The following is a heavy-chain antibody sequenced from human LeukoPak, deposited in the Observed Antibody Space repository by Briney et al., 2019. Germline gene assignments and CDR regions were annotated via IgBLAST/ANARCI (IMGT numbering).Heavy chain of an antibody. CDR2: ISAYNGNT. V-gene: IGHV1-18*01. Sequence: ASVKVSCKASGYTFTSYGISWVRQAPGQGLEWMGWISAYNGNTNYAQKLQGRVTMTTDTSTSTAYMELRSLRSDDTAVYYCARDSVRGCSSTSCSPSDHWGQGTLVTVSS. CDR3: ARDSVRGCSSTSCSPSDH. J-gene: IGHJ4*02. CDR1: GYTFTSYG. D-gene: IGHD2-2*01.